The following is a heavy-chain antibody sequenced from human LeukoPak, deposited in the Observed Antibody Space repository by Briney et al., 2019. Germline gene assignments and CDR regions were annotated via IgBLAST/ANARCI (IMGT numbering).Heavy chain of an antibody. J-gene: IGHJ4*02. D-gene: IGHD4-17*01. CDR2: IHQSGSA. V-gene: IGHV4-38-2*02. CDR3: ARVPHEVTTLILFYHFDY. Sequence: SETLSLTCTVSDYSITSGYYWGWIRQPPGKGLEWIGNIHQSGSAYYNPSLKSRVTISVDTSKNQFSLNLRSVTAADTAVYFCARVPHEVTTLILFYHFDYWGQGALVTVSS. CDR1: DYSITSGYY.